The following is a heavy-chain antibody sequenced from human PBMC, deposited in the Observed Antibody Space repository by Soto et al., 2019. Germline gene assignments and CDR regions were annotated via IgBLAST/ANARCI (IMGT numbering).Heavy chain of an antibody. Sequence: SGGSLRLSCAASGFTFSSYSMNWVRQAPGKGLEWVSSISSSSSYIYYADSVKGRFTISRDNAKNSLYLQMNSLRAEDTAVYYCARIRSHYGMDVWGQGTTVTVSS. CDR3: ARIRSHYGMDV. CDR2: ISSSSSYI. V-gene: IGHV3-21*01. D-gene: IGHD3-3*02. CDR1: GFTFSSYS. J-gene: IGHJ6*02.